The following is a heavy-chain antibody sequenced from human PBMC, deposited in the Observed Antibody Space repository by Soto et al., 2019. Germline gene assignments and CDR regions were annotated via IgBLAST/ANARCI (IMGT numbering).Heavy chain of an antibody. D-gene: IGHD3-3*01. J-gene: IGHJ4*02. CDR3: AGDYNDFWSCHFDY. CDR2: ISSSSFTI. CDR1: GFSFSDYS. Sequence: EVHLVESGGRLVQPGGSLRLSCAASGFSFSDYSMNWVRQAPGRGLEWVSYISSSSFTIHYADSVEGRFAISRDNAKNSLYLEKNSLRAEDTSGYYCAGDYNDFWSCHFDYCGQGAPVTVSS. V-gene: IGHV3-48*01.